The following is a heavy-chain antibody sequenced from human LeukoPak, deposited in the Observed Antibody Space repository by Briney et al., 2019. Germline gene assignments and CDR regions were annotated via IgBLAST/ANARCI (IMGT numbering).Heavy chain of an antibody. D-gene: IGHD3-10*01. CDR2: ISSSSSYI. CDR1: GFTFGCYS. CDR3: ARAYYAANFGVYYYYMDV. J-gene: IGHJ6*03. Sequence: PGGSLRLSCAASGFTFGCYSMNWVRQAPGKGLEWVSSISSSSSYIYYADSVKGRFTISRDNAKNSLYLQMNSLRAEDTAVYYCARAYYAANFGVYYYYMDVWGKGTTVTVSS. V-gene: IGHV3-21*01.